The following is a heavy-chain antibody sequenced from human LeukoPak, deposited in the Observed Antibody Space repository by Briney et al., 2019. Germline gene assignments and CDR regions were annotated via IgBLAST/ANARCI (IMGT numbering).Heavy chain of an antibody. CDR1: GFTFSSYW. D-gene: IGHD2-2*01. CDR2: IKQDGSEK. V-gene: IGHV3-7*01. Sequence: TGGSLRLSCAASGFTFSSYWMSWVRQAPGKGLEWVANIKQDGSEKYYVDSVKGRFTISRDNAKNSLYLQMNSLRAEDTAVYYCARVHRGYCSSTSCYGVYYYYYMDVWGKGTTVTVSS. CDR3: ARVHRGYCSSTSCYGVYYYYYMDV. J-gene: IGHJ6*03.